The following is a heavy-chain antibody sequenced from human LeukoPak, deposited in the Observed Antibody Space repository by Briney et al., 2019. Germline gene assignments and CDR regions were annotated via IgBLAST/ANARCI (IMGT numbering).Heavy chain of an antibody. V-gene: IGHV3-33*01. D-gene: IGHD3-10*01. Sequence: GSLRLSCAASGFTFSSYGMHWVRQAPGKGLEWVAVIWYDGSNKYYADSVKGRFTISRDNSKNTLYLQMNSLRAEDTAVYYCARTARITMVRGVITPLDYWGQGTLVTVSS. CDR1: GFTFSSYG. CDR3: ARTARITMVRGVITPLDY. J-gene: IGHJ4*02. CDR2: IWYDGSNK.